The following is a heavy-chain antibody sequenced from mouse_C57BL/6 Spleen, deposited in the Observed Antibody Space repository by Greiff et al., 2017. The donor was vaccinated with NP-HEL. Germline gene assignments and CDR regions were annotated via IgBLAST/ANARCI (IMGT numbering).Heavy chain of an antibody. D-gene: IGHD2-4*01. CDR3: AREGYYDYVEYYFDY. V-gene: IGHV1-53*01. Sequence: QVQLQQSGTELVKPGASVKLSCKASGYTFTSYWMHWVKQRPGQGLEWIGNINPSNGGTNYNEKFKSKATLTVDKSSSTAYMQLSSLTSEDSAVYYCAREGYYDYVEYYFDYWGQGTTLTVSS. CDR1: GYTFTSYW. CDR2: INPSNGGT. J-gene: IGHJ2*01.